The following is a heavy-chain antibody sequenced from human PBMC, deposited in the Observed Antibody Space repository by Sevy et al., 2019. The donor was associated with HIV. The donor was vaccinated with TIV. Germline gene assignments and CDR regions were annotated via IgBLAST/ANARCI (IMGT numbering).Heavy chain of an antibody. J-gene: IGHJ4*02. Sequence: SETLSLTCTVSGGTISSSSYRWGWIRQPPGKGLEWVGSIYHTGAADDNPSLKRRVTMSVDTSKNQFSLQVGSVTAADTAVSYCARWYGNNFDYWGQGALVTVSS. CDR2: IYHTGAA. V-gene: IGHV4-39*01. CDR1: GGTISSSSYR. CDR3: ARWYGNNFDY. D-gene: IGHD3-10*01.